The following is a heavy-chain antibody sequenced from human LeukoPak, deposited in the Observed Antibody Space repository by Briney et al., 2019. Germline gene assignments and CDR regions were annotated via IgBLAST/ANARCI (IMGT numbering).Heavy chain of an antibody. J-gene: IGHJ3*02. V-gene: IGHV4-39*07. CDR1: GGSISSNSYY. CDR3: VRGAPDYYDTSGYSGCAFDI. Sequence: SETLSLTCTVSGGSISSNSYYWGWIRQPPGKGLEWIGSMYYSGRTDYNPSLKSRVTVSVDTSKNQFSLKLSSVTAADTAVYYCVRGAPDYYDTSGYSGCAFDIWGQGTMVTVSS. D-gene: IGHD3-22*01. CDR2: MYYSGRT.